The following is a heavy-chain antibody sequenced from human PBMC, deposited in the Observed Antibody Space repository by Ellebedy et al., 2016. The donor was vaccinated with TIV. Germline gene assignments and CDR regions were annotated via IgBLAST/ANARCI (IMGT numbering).Heavy chain of an antibody. J-gene: IGHJ4*02. Sequence: SETLSLTXTVSGGSISRGGYYWSWIRQHPGKGLEWIGYIYYSGSTYYNPSLKSRVTISVDTSKNQFSLKLSSVTAADTAVYYCARDEGGYYDILTGYYHPGYFDYWGQGTLVTVSS. CDR1: GGSISRGGYY. D-gene: IGHD3-9*01. CDR2: IYYSGST. V-gene: IGHV4-31*03. CDR3: ARDEGGYYDILTGYYHPGYFDY.